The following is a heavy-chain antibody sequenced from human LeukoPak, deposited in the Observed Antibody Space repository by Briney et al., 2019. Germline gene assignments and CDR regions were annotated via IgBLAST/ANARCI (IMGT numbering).Heavy chain of an antibody. CDR1: GYSFTSYW. CDR3: ARQGWGSITGPYYFDY. V-gene: IGHV5-51*01. J-gene: IGHJ4*02. Sequence: GESLKISCKGSGYSFTSYWIGWVRQMPGKGLEWMGIIYPGDSDTRYSPSFQGQVTISVDKSISNAYLQWSSLKASDTAMYYCARQGWGSITGPYYFDYWGQGTLVTVSS. D-gene: IGHD1-20*01. CDR2: IYPGDSDT.